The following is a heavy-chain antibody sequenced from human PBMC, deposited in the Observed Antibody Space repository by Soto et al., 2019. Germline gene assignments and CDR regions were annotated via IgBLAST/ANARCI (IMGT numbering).Heavy chain of an antibody. J-gene: IGHJ6*02. CDR3: ARGVRGYYYYGMDV. CDR1: GGSISSGGYY. D-gene: IGHD3-22*01. CDR2: IYYSGST. V-gene: IGHV4-31*03. Sequence: SETLSLTCTVSGGSISSGGYYWSWIRQHPGKGLEWIGYIYYSGSTYYNPSLKSRVTISVDTSKNQFSLKLSSVTAADTAVYYCARGVRGYYYYGMDVWGQGTTVTVSS.